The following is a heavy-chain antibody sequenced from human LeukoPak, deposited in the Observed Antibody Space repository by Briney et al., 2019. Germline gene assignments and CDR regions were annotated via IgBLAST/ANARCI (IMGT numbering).Heavy chain of an antibody. Sequence: SETLSLTCTVSGGSISSSHWSWIRQPPRKGLEWIGYIYYSGYTNYNPSLKSRVTISVDTSKNQFSLKLSSVTAADTAVYYCARGGTTVTTSALRGRHYYGMDVWGQGTTVTVSS. CDR1: GGSISSSH. V-gene: IGHV4-59*01. J-gene: IGHJ6*02. CDR3: ARGGTTVTTSALRGRHYYGMDV. CDR2: IYYSGYT. D-gene: IGHD4-17*01.